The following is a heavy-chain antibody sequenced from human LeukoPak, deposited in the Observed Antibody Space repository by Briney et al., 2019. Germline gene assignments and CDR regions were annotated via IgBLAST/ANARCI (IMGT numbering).Heavy chain of an antibody. J-gene: IGHJ4*02. D-gene: IGHD3-3*01. Sequence: AGGSLRLSCAASGFTFSSYWMSWVRQAPGKGLEWVANIKQDGSEKYYVDSVKGRFTISRDNAKNSLYLQMNSLRAEDTAVYYCARRVGMVITVAFDYWGQGTLVTASS. CDR1: GFTFSSYW. V-gene: IGHV3-7*01. CDR3: ARRVGMVITVAFDY. CDR2: IKQDGSEK.